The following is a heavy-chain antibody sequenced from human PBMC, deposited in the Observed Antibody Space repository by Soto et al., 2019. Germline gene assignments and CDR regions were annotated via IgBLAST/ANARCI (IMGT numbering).Heavy chain of an antibody. CDR1: GFTFSSYA. CDR3: AKDVYYDSSGYYSYYYGMDV. D-gene: IGHD3-22*01. Sequence: PGGSLRLSCAASGFTFSSYAMSWVRQAPGKGLEWVSAISGSGGSTYYADSVKGRFTISRDNSKNTLYLQMNSLRAGDTAVYYCAKDVYYDSSGYYSYYYGMDVWGQGTTVTVSS. CDR2: ISGSGGST. J-gene: IGHJ6*02. V-gene: IGHV3-23*01.